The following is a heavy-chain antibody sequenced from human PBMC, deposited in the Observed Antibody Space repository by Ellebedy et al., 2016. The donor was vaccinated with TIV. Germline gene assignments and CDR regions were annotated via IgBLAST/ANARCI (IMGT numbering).Heavy chain of an antibody. CDR2: ISYDGTNK. J-gene: IGHJ6*02. Sequence: GGSLRLSXAASGFTFGSYAMHWVRQAPGKGLEWVALISYDGTNKYYADSVKGRFTISRDNSENTVFLQMSSLRGEDTAVYYCARGVATFFYHGMDVWGQGTTVTVSS. CDR1: GFTFGSYA. CDR3: ARGVATFFYHGMDV. V-gene: IGHV3-30*04. D-gene: IGHD3-3*01.